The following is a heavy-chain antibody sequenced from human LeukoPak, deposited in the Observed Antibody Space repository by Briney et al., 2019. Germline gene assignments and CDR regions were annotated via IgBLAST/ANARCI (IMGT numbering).Heavy chain of an antibody. Sequence: GGSLRLSCAASGFTFDDYTMHWVRHAPGKGLEWVSLISWDGGSTYYADSVKGRFTISRDNSKNSLYLQMNSLRTEDTALYYCAKDASMVRGVIMDWGQGTLVTVSS. CDR1: GFTFDDYT. D-gene: IGHD3-10*01. CDR3: AKDASMVRGVIMD. J-gene: IGHJ4*02. V-gene: IGHV3-43*01. CDR2: ISWDGGST.